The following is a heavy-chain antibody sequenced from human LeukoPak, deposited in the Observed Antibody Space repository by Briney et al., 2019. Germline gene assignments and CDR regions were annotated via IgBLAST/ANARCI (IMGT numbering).Heavy chain of an antibody. J-gene: IGHJ6*02. CDR3: ARGVGSASYYYYGMDV. D-gene: IGHD6-19*01. CDR2: ISYDGSNK. CDR1: GFTFSSYA. Sequence: EPAGSLRLSCAASGFTFSSYAMPWVRQAPGKGLEWVAVISYDGSNKYYADSVKGRFTIPRDNSKNTLYLQMNSLRAEDTAVYYCARGVGSASYYYYGMDVWGQGTTVTVSS. V-gene: IGHV3-30-3*01.